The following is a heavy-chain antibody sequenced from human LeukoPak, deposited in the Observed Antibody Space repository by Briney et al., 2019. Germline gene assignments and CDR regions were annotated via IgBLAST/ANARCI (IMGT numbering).Heavy chain of an antibody. CDR3: ARQGTVHSSGWYYYYYYMDV. V-gene: IGHV1-18*01. D-gene: IGHD6-19*01. CDR2: ISAYNGHT. CDR1: GYTFTSYG. Sequence: GASVKVSCKASGYTFTSYGISWVRQAPGQGLEWMGWISAYNGHTNYAQKLQGRVTMTTDTGTSTAYMELRSVRSDDTAVYYCARQGTVHSSGWYYYYYYMDVWGKGTTVTISS. J-gene: IGHJ6*03.